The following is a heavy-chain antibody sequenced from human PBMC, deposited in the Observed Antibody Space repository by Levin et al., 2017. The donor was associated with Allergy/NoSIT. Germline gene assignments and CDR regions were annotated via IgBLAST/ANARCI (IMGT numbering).Heavy chain of an antibody. J-gene: IGHJ5*02. CDR3: ARSKLRFLEWFQTAENWFDP. CDR1: GGTFSSYA. Sequence: SVKVSCKASGGTFSSYAISWVRQAPGQGLEWMGRIIPILGIANYAQKFQGRVTITADKSTSTAYMELSSLRSEDTAVYYCARSKLRFLEWFQTAENWFDPWGQGTLVTVSS. V-gene: IGHV1-69*04. D-gene: IGHD3-3*01. CDR2: IIPILGIA.